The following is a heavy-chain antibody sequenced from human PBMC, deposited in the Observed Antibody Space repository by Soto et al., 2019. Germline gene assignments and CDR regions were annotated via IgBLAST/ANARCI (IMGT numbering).Heavy chain of an antibody. J-gene: IGHJ6*02. Sequence: QVQVVQSGVEVRRPGSSVKVSCKASGDTFKNCVISWVRQAPGQGLEWMGGIIPLFGTTDFAQMFQGRLTITTDESTTTAYMELRKLRSWGTATYYGAGELGFGKLSVVWGQGTTVIVSS. V-gene: IGHV1-69*01. CDR3: AGELGFGKLSVV. CDR1: GDTFKNCV. D-gene: IGHD2-15*01. CDR2: IIPLFGTT.